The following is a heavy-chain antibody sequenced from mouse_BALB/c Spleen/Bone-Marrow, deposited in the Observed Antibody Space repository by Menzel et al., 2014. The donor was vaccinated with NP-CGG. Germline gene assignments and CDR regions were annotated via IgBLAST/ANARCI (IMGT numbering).Heavy chain of an antibody. CDR3: ARWYYGSSSFAY. V-gene: IGHV1-9*01. CDR2: ILPGSGST. J-gene: IGHJ3*01. D-gene: IGHD1-1*01. Sequence: VQLQQSGAELMKPGASVKISCKATGYTFSTYWIEWVKQRPGHGLEWIGEILPGSGSTNYNEKFKGKATFTAGTSSNTVYMQLSSLTSEDSAVYYCARWYYGSSSFAYWGQGTLVTVSA. CDR1: GYTFSTYW.